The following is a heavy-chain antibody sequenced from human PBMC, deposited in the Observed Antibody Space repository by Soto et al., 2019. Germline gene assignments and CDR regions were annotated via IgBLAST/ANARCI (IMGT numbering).Heavy chain of an antibody. V-gene: IGHV3-23*01. CDR3: AKLPDRTFREYGSGHPFDP. CDR1: GFTFSSYA. Sequence: SGGSLRLSCTASGFTFSSYAMNWVRQAPGKGLEWVSVISGSGGSTYYADSVKGRFTISRDNSKNKLYLQMNSLRAEDTAVYYCAKLPDRTFREYGSGHPFDPWGQGTLVTVSS. D-gene: IGHD3-10*01. J-gene: IGHJ5*02. CDR2: ISGSGGST.